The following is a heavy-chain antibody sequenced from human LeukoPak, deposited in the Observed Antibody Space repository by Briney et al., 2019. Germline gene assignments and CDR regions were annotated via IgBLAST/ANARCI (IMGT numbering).Heavy chain of an antibody. J-gene: IGHJ4*02. D-gene: IGHD6-13*01. V-gene: IGHV1-46*01. CDR1: GYTFTSYY. CDR2: INPSGGST. Sequence: GASVKVSCKASGYTFTSYYMHWVRQAPEQGLEWMGIINPSGGSTSYAQKFQGRVTMTRDTSTSTVYMELSSLRSEDTAVYYCASQALAAAAPFDYWGQGTLVTVSS. CDR3: ASQALAAAAPFDY.